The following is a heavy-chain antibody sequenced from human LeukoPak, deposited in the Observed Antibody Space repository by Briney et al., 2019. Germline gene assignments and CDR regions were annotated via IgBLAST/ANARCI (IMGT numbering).Heavy chain of an antibody. CDR2: TAGSGISK. J-gene: IGHJ4*02. CDR1: GFTFSSYR. Sequence: GSLRLSCAASGFTFSSYRLSWVRQAPGRGLEWASSTAGSGISKDYADSVKGRFTISKDKSKNTLYLQMDNLRAEDTGVYFCARLPTFYYDSSGYHYDYWGQGTLVTVSS. D-gene: IGHD3-22*01. CDR3: ARLPTFYYDSSGYHYDY. V-gene: IGHV3-23*01.